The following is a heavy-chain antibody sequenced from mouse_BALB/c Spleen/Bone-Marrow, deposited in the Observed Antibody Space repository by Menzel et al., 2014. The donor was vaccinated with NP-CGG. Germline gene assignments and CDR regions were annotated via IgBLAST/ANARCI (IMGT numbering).Heavy chain of an antibody. CDR1: GFTFSSFG. Sequence: EVKLVESGGGLVQPGGSRKLSCAASGFTFSSFGMHWVRQAPEKGLEWVAYISSGSSTIYYADTVKGRFTISRDNPKNTLFLQMTSLRSEDTAMYYCARSGVITTGAMDYWGQGTSVTVSS. V-gene: IGHV5-17*02. CDR2: ISSGSSTI. D-gene: IGHD1-1*01. J-gene: IGHJ4*01. CDR3: ARSGVITTGAMDY.